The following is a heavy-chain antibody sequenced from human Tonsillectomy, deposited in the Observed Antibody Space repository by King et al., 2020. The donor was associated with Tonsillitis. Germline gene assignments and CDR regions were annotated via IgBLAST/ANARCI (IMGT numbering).Heavy chain of an antibody. CDR3: ARDQGQLAVEGDLDY. J-gene: IGHJ4*02. CDR2: ISDYNGKT. Sequence: QLVQSGAEVKRPGASVRGSCTASGYTFASYGISWVRQAPGQGLEWMGWISDYNGKTNYAQNLQGRVTMTTDTSTNTAYMELRSLRSDDTAVYYCARDQGQLAVEGDLDYWGQGTLVTVSS. CDR1: GYTFASYG. V-gene: IGHV1-18*01. D-gene: IGHD6-13*01.